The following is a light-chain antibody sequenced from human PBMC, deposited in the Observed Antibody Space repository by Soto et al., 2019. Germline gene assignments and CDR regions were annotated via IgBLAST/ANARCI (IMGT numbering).Light chain of an antibody. V-gene: IGKV3-20*01. CDR3: QQYGSSSWT. J-gene: IGKJ1*01. CDR2: GAS. CDR1: QSVSSSY. Sequence: VSRQSPCTLTLSPEERALLSCSASQSVSSSYLAWYQQKPGQAPRLLIYGASSRATGIPDRFSDSGSGTDFTLTISRLEPEDFAVYYCQQYGSSSWTFGQGAKVDIK.